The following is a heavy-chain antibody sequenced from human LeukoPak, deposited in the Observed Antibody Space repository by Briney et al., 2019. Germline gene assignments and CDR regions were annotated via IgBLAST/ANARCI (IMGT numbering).Heavy chain of an antibody. Sequence: PGGSLRLSCAASGFTFTTNWMTWVRQAPGKGLEWVATINQDGSEKYYVDSVKGRFTISRDNAKNSLFLQMNSLRAEDTAVYYCARAGFTFSDYFGSFFDYWGQGTLVTVSS. D-gene: IGHD3-10*01. CDR2: INQDGSEK. J-gene: IGHJ4*02. CDR1: GFTFTTNW. V-gene: IGHV3-7*01. CDR3: ARAGFTFSDYFGSFFDY.